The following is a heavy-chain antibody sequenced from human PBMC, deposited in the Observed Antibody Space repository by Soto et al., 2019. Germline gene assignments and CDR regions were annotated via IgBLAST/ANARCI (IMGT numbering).Heavy chain of an antibody. J-gene: IGHJ6*03. CDR1: GGSISSYY. D-gene: IGHD3-16*02. CDR2: IYYSGST. Sequence: SETLSLTCTVSGGSISSYYWSWIRQPPGKGLEWIGYIYYSGSTNYNPSLKSRVTISVDTSKNQFSLKLSSVTAADTAVYYCARGRYDYIWGSYRYSSDYYYMDVWGKGTTVTVSS. CDR3: ARGRYDYIWGSYRYSSDYYYMDV. V-gene: IGHV4-59*01.